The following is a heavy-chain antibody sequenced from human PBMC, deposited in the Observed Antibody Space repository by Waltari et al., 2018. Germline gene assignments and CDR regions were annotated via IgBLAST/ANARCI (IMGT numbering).Heavy chain of an antibody. D-gene: IGHD3-3*01. V-gene: IGHV1-2*06. CDR1: GYPFTDSS. CDR2: INPNSGGT. CDR3: ARGGPAIFGVLITKRFDY. Sequence: QVQLVQSGAEVKKPGASVKVSCQASGYPFTDSSMPWVRQAPGQGLEWMGRINPNSGGTNYTQKFQGRGTMTRDTSISTAYMELSRLRSDDTAVYYCARGGPAIFGVLITKRFDYWGQGTLVTVSS. J-gene: IGHJ4*02.